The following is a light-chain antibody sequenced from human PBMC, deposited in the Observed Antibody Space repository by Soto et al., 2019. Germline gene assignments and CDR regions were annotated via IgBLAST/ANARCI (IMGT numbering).Light chain of an antibody. CDR2: DVS. J-gene: IGLJ2*01. CDR3: SSYGASRTL. CDR1: SSDIGLYNY. V-gene: IGLV2-14*03. Sequence: QSVLTQPASVSGSPGQSITISCTGSSSDIGLYNYVSWYQQHPGKAPKLLIYDVSYRPSGISDRFSGSKSGNTASLTIPGLQPEDEADYYCSSYGASRTLFGGGTKLNVL.